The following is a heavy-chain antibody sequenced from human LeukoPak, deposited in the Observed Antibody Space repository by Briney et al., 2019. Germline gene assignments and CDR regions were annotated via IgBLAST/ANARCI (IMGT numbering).Heavy chain of an antibody. CDR3: ARHSGSGSLSRPFDP. J-gene: IGHJ5*02. CDR2: VYYTGST. D-gene: IGHD3-10*01. V-gene: IGHV4-39*01. Sequence: SETLSLTCTVSGASVTSGGFYWGWLRQSPGKGLQWIATVYYTGSTYYNPSLKSRVTISIDTSRNQFSLNLRSLIAADTAVYYCARHSGSGSLSRPFDPWGRGTLVTVSS. CDR1: GASVTSGGFY.